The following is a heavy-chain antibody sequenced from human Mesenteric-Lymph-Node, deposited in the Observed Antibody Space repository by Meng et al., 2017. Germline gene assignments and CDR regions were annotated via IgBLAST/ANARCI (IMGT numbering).Heavy chain of an antibody. Sequence: HPPTQASRQGLLNPAVTLSHTCTVSGGPISSKGYYWDWVRQPPGKGLEWIVAIYHRGSTSYNPSLQSRVTMFVDTSKNQFSLMLTSVTATDTAVYYCARRRGGSGRDCWGQGTLVTVSS. V-gene: IGHV4-39*01. CDR3: ARRRGGSGRDC. J-gene: IGHJ4*02. D-gene: IGHD3-10*01. CDR1: GGPISSKGYY. CDR2: IYHRGST.